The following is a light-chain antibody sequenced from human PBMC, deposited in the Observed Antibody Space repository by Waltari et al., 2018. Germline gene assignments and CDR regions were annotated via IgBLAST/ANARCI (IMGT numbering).Light chain of an antibody. Sequence: EIVLTQSPGTMSLSPGEGATLSCRTSQPIRTTYLAWYQQKPGQAPTLLIYGASSRATGVPDRFTGSGSGTDFSLTISSLKPEDFATYYCQQYDISPLTFGGGTKVEIK. CDR1: QPIRTTY. CDR3: QQYDISPLT. V-gene: IGKV3-20*01. J-gene: IGKJ4*01. CDR2: GAS.